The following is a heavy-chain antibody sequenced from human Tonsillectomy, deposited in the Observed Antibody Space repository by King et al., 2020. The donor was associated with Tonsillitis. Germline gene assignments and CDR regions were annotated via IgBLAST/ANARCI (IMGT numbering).Heavy chain of an antibody. D-gene: IGHD2-21*02. CDR1: GFTFSSYW. CDR3: ARADDGGGDCHFDY. V-gene: IGHV3-74*01. Sequence: VQLVESGGGLVQPGGSLRLSCAASGFTFSSYWMHWVRQAPGKGLVWVSRINSDGSSTSYADSVKGRFTISRDNAKNTLYLQMNSLRAEDTAVYYCARADDGGGDCHFDYWGQGTLVTVSS. J-gene: IGHJ4*02. CDR2: INSDGSST.